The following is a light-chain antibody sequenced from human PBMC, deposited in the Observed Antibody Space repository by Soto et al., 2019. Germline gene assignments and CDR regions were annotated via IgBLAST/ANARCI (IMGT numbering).Light chain of an antibody. V-gene: IGKV1-8*01. CDR2: AAS. Sequence: AIRMTQSPSSLSASTGDRVTITCRASQGISSYLAWYQQKPGKAPKLLIYAASTLQSGVPSRFSGSGSGTDFTLTISSLQPEDVATYYCQQLNSFPITFGQGTRLEIK. J-gene: IGKJ5*01. CDR1: QGISSY. CDR3: QQLNSFPIT.